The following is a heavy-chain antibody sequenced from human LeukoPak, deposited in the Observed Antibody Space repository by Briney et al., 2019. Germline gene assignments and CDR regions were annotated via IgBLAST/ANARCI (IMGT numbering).Heavy chain of an antibody. Sequence: QPGRSLRLSCAASGFTFSSYGMHWVSQAPGKGLEWVAVIWYDGSNKYYADSVKGRFTISRDNSKNTLYLQMNSLRAEDTAVYYCAKDLGIVGSAFDYWGQGTLVTVSS. CDR3: AKDLGIVGSAFDY. V-gene: IGHV3-33*06. D-gene: IGHD3-22*01. J-gene: IGHJ4*02. CDR1: GFTFSSYG. CDR2: IWYDGSNK.